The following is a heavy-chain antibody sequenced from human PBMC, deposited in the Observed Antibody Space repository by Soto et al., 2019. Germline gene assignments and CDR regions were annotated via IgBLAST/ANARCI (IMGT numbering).Heavy chain of an antibody. V-gene: IGHV3-53*01. J-gene: IGHJ5*02. CDR3: ASDGYNPYWFAP. D-gene: IGHD5-12*01. Sequence: GGSLRLSCAASGLIVTRNYMSWVRRAPGKGLEVVSISYPGGDTYYADSVKGRFTMSRDSSKNTLNLQLNNLRAEDTAVYYCASDGYNPYWFAPWGQGNRLTV. CDR1: GLIVTRNY. CDR2: SYPGGDT.